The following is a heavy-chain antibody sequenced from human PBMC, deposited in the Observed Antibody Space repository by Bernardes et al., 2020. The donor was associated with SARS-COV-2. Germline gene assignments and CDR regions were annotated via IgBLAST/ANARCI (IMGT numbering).Heavy chain of an antibody. CDR2: IRSGGSI. CDR1: AFTVSSNY. J-gene: IGHJ4*02. Sequence: GGSLRLSCAASAFTVSSNYMAWVRQAPGKGLEWISGIRSGGSIYYADSVKDRFSISRDDSKNILYLQMNSLRAEDTAVYYCAREPKATMTQIVVPLQWGQGTLVTVSP. V-gene: IGHV3-66*01. D-gene: IGHD3-22*01. CDR3: AREPKATMTQIVVPLQ.